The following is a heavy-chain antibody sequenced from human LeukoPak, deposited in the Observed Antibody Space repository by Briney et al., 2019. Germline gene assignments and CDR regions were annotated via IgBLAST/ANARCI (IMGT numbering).Heavy chain of an antibody. D-gene: IGHD3-9*01. Sequence: SVKVSCKASGFTFTSSAMQWVRQARGQRLEWIGWIVVGSGNAKYAQKFQERVTITRGMSTSTAYMELSSLRSEDTAVYYCAANFVDILTGSDLGWFDPWGQGTLVTVS. CDR2: IVVGSGNA. CDR3: AANFVDILTGSDLGWFDP. J-gene: IGHJ5*02. CDR1: GFTFTSSA. V-gene: IGHV1-58*02.